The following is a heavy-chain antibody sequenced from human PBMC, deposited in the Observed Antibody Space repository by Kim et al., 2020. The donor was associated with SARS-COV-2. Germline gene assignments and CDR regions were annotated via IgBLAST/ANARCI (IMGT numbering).Heavy chain of an antibody. V-gene: IGHV1-18*01. CDR2: ISAYNGNT. J-gene: IGHJ4*02. CDR3: ARDHAYGSGSGLVVY. Sequence: ASVKVSCKASGYTFTSYGISWVRQAPGQGLEWMGWISAYNGNTNYAQKLQGRVTMTTDTSTSTAYMELRSLRSDDTAVYYCARDHAYGSGSGLVVYWGQGTLVTVSS. CDR1: GYTFTSYG. D-gene: IGHD3-10*01.